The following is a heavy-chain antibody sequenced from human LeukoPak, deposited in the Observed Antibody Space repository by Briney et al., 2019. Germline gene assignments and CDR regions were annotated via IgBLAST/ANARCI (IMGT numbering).Heavy chain of an antibody. J-gene: IGHJ5*02. D-gene: IGHD6-13*01. CDR1: GYTFTSYG. Sequence: ASVKVSFKASGYTFTSYGISWVRQAPGQGLEWVGWISAYNGNTNYAQKLQGRVTMTTDTSTSTAYMELRSLRSDDTAVYYCARDAGSAAEAGNWFDPWGQGTLVTVSS. CDR3: ARDAGSAAEAGNWFDP. V-gene: IGHV1-18*01. CDR2: ISAYNGNT.